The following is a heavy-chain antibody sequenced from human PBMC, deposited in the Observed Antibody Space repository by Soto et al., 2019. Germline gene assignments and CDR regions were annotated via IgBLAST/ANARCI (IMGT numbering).Heavy chain of an antibody. V-gene: IGHV3-33*08. CDR2: IWYDGSNK. D-gene: IGHD3-22*01. J-gene: IGHJ4*02. CDR3: ARDYYDSSGPDY. Sequence: PGGSLRLSCAASGFTFSSYAMHWVRQAPGKGLEWVAVIWYDGSNKYYADSVKGRFTISRDNSKNTLYLQMNSLRAEDTAVYYCARDYYDSSGPDYWGQGTLVTVSS. CDR1: GFTFSSYA.